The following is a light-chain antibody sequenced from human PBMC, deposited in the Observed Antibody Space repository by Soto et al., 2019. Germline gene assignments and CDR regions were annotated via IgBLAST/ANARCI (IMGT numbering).Light chain of an antibody. CDR1: QSISTY. V-gene: IGKV1-39*01. J-gene: IGKJ1*01. CDR2: AAS. CDR3: QQSYSTPWT. Sequence: DIQMTQSPPSPSASVGDRLTITCRASQSISTYFNWYRQKPGKAHEXLIYAASSLQSGVPSRFSGSGSGTDFTLTISSLQPEDFATDYCQQSYSTPWTFGQGTKVDIK.